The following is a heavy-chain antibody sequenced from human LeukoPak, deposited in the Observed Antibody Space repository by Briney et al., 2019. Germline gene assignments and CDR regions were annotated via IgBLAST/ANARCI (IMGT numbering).Heavy chain of an antibody. CDR3: AREERGLAIDY. V-gene: IGHV3-64*01. J-gene: IGHJ4*02. CDR2: ISSSRDNT. D-gene: IGHD5-12*01. CDR1: GFIFRNYA. Sequence: GGTLRLSCAASGFIFRNYAMHWVRQAPGKGLEYVSAISSSRDNTYYANSVKGRFTISRDNSRNTLFLQLGSLRSDDMAVYYCAREERGLAIDYWGQGTLVT.